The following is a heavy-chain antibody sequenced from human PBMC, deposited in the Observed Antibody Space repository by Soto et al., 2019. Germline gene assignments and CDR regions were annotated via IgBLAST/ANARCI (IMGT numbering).Heavy chain of an antibody. CDR2: IVPMYDSV. CDR3: ATWRHYSGSYCSDY. CDR1: GGTLNTYT. Sequence: SVKVSCKASGGTLNTYTINWVRQAPGRRLEWVGQIVPMYDSVNYAENFQGRVTITADKSTKTSYLELTSLRSEDTALYFCATWRHYSGSYCSDYWGQGTLVTVSS. V-gene: IGHV1-69*06. D-gene: IGHD1-26*01. J-gene: IGHJ4*02.